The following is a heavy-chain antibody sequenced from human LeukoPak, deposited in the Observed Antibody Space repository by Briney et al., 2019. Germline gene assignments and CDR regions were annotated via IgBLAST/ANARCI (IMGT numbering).Heavy chain of an antibody. CDR2: ISSSGRTI. Sequence: GGSPRLSCAASGFTFSSYEMNWVRQAPGKGLEWVSYISSSGRTIYYADSVKGRFTVSRDNSLYLQMNSLRAEDTAVYYCARDDITAAGTSGTFDIWGQGTMVTVSS. CDR3: ARDDITAAGTSGTFDI. V-gene: IGHV3-48*03. D-gene: IGHD6-13*01. CDR1: GFTFSSYE. J-gene: IGHJ3*02.